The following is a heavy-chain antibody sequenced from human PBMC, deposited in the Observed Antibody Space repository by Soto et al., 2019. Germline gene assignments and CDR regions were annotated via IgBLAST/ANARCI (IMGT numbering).Heavy chain of an antibody. J-gene: IGHJ6*02. V-gene: IGHV1-69*13. CDR1: GGTFSSYA. CDR3: ARTSIAVAGGVHYYYYGMDV. Sequence: ASVKVSCKASGGTFSSYAISWVRQAPGQGLEWMGGIIPIFGTANYAQKFQGRVTITADESTSTAYMELSSLRSEDTAVYYCARTSIAVAGGVHYYYYGMDVWGQGTTVTVSS. CDR2: IIPIFGTA. D-gene: IGHD6-19*01.